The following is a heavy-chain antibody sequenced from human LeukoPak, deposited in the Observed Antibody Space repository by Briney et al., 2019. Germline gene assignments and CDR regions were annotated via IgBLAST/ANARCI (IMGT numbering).Heavy chain of an antibody. CDR3: SRDFLTEGLVWHHFDY. V-gene: IGHV1-2*02. CDR1: GYTFTGYY. CDR2: INPNSGGT. Sequence: ASVKVSCKASGYTFTGYYMHWVRQAPGPGVEWLGWINPNSGGTNYAQNFQGRVAMTRDTSISTAYMELTSLRSDDTAVYYCSRDFLTEGLVWHHFDYWGQGTLVTVSS. J-gene: IGHJ4*02. D-gene: IGHD3-9*01.